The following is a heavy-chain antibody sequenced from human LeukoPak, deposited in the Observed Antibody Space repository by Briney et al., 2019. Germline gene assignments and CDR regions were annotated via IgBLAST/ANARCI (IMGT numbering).Heavy chain of an antibody. V-gene: IGHV1-2*02. CDR2: INPNSGGT. CDR3: ARGYCSGDCFTLFDY. CDR1: GYMFTGYY. D-gene: IGHD2-21*02. J-gene: IGHJ4*02. Sequence: ASVKVSCKASGYMFTGYYMHWVRQAPGQGLEWLGWINPNSGGTNYAQKFQGRVTMTRDTSISTAYMELSSLRSDDTAVYYCARGYCSGDCFTLFDYWGQGTLVTVSS.